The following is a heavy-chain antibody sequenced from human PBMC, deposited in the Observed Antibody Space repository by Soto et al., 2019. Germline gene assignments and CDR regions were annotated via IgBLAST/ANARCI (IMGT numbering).Heavy chain of an antibody. CDR3: ARSIFP. CDR1: GGFISWGCYY. D-gene: IGHD6-6*01. V-gene: IGHV4-31*03. CDR2: IYYSGST. Sequence: ILSLRNTVAGGFISWGCYYWSWIRQHPGKGLEWIGYIYYSGSTYYNPSLKSRVTISVDTSKNQFSLKLSSVTAADTAVYYCARSIFPWGQGTLVTVS. J-gene: IGHJ5*02.